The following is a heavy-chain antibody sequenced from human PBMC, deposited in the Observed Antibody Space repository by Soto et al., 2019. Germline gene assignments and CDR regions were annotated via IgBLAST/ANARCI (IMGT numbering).Heavy chain of an antibody. Sequence: SETLSLTCTVSGGSISSGGYYWSWIRQHPGKGLEWIGYIYYSGSTYYNPSLKSRVTISVDTSKNQFSLKLSSVTAADTAVYYCARDGGAEGSGSYYKGDAFDIWGQGTMVTV. CDR1: GGSISSGGYY. J-gene: IGHJ3*02. V-gene: IGHV4-31*03. CDR3: ARDGGAEGSGSYYKGDAFDI. CDR2: IYYSGST. D-gene: IGHD3-10*01.